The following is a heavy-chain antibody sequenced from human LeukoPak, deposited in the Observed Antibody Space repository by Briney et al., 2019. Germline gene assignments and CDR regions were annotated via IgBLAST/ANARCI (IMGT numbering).Heavy chain of an antibody. J-gene: IGHJ4*02. Sequence: PGGSLRLSCAASGFTFSSYSMNWVRQAPGKGLEWVSYISSSSSYIYYAGSVKGRFTISRDNAKNSMYLQMKSLRAEDTAVYYCARDLSGDYDSSEIDYWGQGTLVTVSS. D-gene: IGHD3-22*01. V-gene: IGHV3-21*05. CDR1: GFTFSSYS. CDR3: ARDLSGDYDSSEIDY. CDR2: ISSSSSYI.